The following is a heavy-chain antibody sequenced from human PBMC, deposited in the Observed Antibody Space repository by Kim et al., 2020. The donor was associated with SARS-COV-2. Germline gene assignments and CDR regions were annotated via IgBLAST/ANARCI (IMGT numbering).Heavy chain of an antibody. Sequence: YADSVKGRFTISRDNSKKMLYRQMNSLRAEDTAVYYCAKAGGSGSYSFDYWGQGTLVTVSS. J-gene: IGHJ4*02. V-gene: IGHV3-23*03. CDR3: AKAGGSGSYSFDY. D-gene: IGHD3-10*01.